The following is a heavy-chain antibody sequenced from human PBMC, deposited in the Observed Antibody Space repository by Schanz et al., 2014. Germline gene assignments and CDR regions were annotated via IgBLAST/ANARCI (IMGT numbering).Heavy chain of an antibody. CDR1: GFTFSSYG. Sequence: QVQLVESGGGVVQFGRSLRLSCVASGFTFSSYGMHWVRQAPGKGLEWVSAISGSGGSTYYADSVKGRFTISRDNAKNSLYLQMNSLRAEDTAVYYCARDFDDRRGYGSGYCLGGCMDVWGQGTTVTVSS. V-gene: IGHV3-NL1*01. D-gene: IGHD3-10*01. CDR3: ARDFDDRRGYGSGYCLGGCMDV. CDR2: ISGSGGST. J-gene: IGHJ6*02.